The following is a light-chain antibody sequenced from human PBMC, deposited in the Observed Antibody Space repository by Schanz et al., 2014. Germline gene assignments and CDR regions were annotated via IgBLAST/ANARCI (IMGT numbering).Light chain of an antibody. CDR3: QQYDNWRT. CDR2: GAS. Sequence: EIVLTQSPGSLSLSPGERATLSCRASQSVSSNLAWYQQKPGQAPRLLIYGASTRATGIPARFSGSGSGTEFTLTISSLQSEDFAVYYCQQYDNWRTFGQGTKVEIK. V-gene: IGKV3-15*01. CDR1: QSVSSN. J-gene: IGKJ1*01.